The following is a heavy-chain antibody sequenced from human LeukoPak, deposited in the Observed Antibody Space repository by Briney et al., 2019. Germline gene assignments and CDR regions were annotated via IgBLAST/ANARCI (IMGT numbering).Heavy chain of an antibody. Sequence: PGGSLRLSCAASGFTFSSYGMHWVRQAPGKGLEWVSFIRYDGTNKYYADSVKGRFTISRDNSKNTLYLQMNSLRAEDTGVYYCAKGGYDSSAYCTYWGQGTLVTVSS. CDR3: AKGGYDSSAYCTY. CDR2: IRYDGTNK. CDR1: GFTFSSYG. J-gene: IGHJ4*02. D-gene: IGHD3-22*01. V-gene: IGHV3-30*02.